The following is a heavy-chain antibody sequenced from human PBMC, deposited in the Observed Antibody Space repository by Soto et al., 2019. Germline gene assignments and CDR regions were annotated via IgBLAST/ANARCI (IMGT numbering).Heavy chain of an antibody. D-gene: IGHD5-18*01. CDR3: ARTSMQSRGYSYGHGGMDV. Sequence: EVQLVQSGAEVKKPGESLRISCKGSGYSFTSYWIDWVRQIPGKGLEWMGRIDPSDSYTNYSPSFQGHVTISADKSISTAYLQWSSLKASDTAMYYCARTSMQSRGYSYGHGGMDVWGQGTTVTVSS. CDR2: IDPSDSYT. CDR1: GYSFTSYW. V-gene: IGHV5-10-1*01. J-gene: IGHJ6*02.